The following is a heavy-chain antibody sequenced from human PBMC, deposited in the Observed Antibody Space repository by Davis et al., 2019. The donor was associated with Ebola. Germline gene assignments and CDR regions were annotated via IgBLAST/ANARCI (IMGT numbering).Heavy chain of an antibody. Sequence: GESLKISCAASGFTFSSYGMHWVRQAPGKGLEWVAVISYDGSNKYYLDSVKGRFTISRDNSKNTLYLQMNSLRAEDTAVYYCAKEGLLWFGESNPAGWFDPWGQGTLVTVSS. J-gene: IGHJ5*02. D-gene: IGHD3-10*01. V-gene: IGHV3-30*18. CDR2: ISYDGSNK. CDR1: GFTFSSYG. CDR3: AKEGLLWFGESNPAGWFDP.